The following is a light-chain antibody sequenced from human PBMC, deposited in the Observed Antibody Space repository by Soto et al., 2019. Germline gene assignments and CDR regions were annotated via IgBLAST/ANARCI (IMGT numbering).Light chain of an antibody. CDR1: QGISSY. CDR2: AAS. CDR3: QQLNSYPLLT. Sequence: DIQMTQSPSSLSASVGDRVTITCRASQGISSYLAWYQQKPGKAPKLLIYAASTLQSGVPSRFSGSGSGTDFTLTISSPQPEDFATYYCQQLNSYPLLTFGGGTKVDIK. J-gene: IGKJ4*01. V-gene: IGKV1-9*01.